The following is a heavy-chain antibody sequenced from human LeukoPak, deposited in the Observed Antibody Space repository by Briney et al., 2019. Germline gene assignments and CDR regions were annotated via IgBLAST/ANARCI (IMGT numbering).Heavy chain of an antibody. CDR1: GYTFTNYF. D-gene: IGHD2-8*01. Sequence: ASVTVSFKASGYTFTNYFIHWVRQAPGQGLEWMGRVNPSAGSTTYAQKFQGRVTMTRDTSTRMLYMELSSLRSDDTAVYYCARDDTYGFSNWGQGTLVTVSS. V-gene: IGHV1-46*01. J-gene: IGHJ4*02. CDR2: VNPSAGST. CDR3: ARDDTYGFSN.